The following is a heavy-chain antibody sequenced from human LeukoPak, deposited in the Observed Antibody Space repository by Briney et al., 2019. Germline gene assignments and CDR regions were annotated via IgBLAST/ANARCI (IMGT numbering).Heavy chain of an antibody. J-gene: IGHJ4*02. CDR2: INTDGKTT. Sequence: GGSLRLSCVASGFTFSSSWMHWVRQAPGKGLVWAPRINTDGKTTTYADSVKGRFTISRDNTKNTLYLQMNSLNAEDTALYYCARDYPPYWGQGTLATVSA. V-gene: IGHV3-74*01. CDR3: ARDYPPY. CDR1: GFTFSSSW.